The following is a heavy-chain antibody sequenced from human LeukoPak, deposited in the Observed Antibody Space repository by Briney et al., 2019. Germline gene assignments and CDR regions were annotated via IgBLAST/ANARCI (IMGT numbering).Heavy chain of an antibody. V-gene: IGHV4-39*01. CDR3: ARRGPLSSRDCTNGLCSGYCDY. J-gene: IGHJ4*02. CDR1: AGSISSSSYY. CDR2: LYYSGTT. D-gene: IGHD2-8*01. Sequence: SETLSLTCTVSAGSISSSSYYWGWIRQPPGKGLEWIGSLYYSGTTYYNPSLKSRVTISVDTSKNQVSLKLSSVTAADTAVYYCARRGPLSSRDCTNGLCSGYCDYWGQGILGTVSS.